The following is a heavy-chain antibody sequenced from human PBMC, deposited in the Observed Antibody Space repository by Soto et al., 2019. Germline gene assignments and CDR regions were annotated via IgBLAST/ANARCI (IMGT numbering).Heavy chain of an antibody. CDR2: VASKPEGYTT. V-gene: IGHV3-73*02. CDR3: NKYSGTLSAPAA. Sequence: EVQLVESGGGLVQPGGSLKLSCAASGYTFSDTAIHWVRQAPGKGLEWVGRVASKPEGYTTTYGASVKGRFTISRDESQNTEYLQMNSLKTEDTAVYYCNKYSGTLSAPAALGPGTLVTVSS. J-gene: IGHJ5*02. D-gene: IGHD1-26*01. CDR1: GYTFSDTA.